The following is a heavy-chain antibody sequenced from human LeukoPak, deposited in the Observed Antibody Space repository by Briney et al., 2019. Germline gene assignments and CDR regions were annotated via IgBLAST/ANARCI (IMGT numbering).Heavy chain of an antibody. CDR1: GGSFSGYY. D-gene: IGHD2-2*01. CDR3: ARGCSSTTCYRGGFDY. Sequence: SETLSLTCAVYGGSFSGYYWSWIRQPPGKGLEWIGEINHSGSTNYNPSLKSRVTISVDTSKNQFSLKLSSVTAADTAVYYCARGCSSTTCYRGGFDYXXXXTLVTVSS. V-gene: IGHV4-34*01. J-gene: IGHJ4*01. CDR2: INHSGST.